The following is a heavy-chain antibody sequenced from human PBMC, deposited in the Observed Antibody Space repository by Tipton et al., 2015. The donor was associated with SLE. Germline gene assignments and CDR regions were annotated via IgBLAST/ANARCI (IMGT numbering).Heavy chain of an antibody. J-gene: IGHJ4*02. V-gene: IGHV4-39*07. CDR1: GGSISSSSYY. D-gene: IGHD6-19*01. Sequence: TLSLTCTVSGGSISSSSYYWGWIHQPPGKGLEWIGSIYYSGSTYYNPSLKSRVTISVDTSKNQFSLKLSSVTAADTAVYYCARWGRSSGWYGYWGQGTLVTVSS. CDR2: IYYSGST. CDR3: ARWGRSSGWYGY.